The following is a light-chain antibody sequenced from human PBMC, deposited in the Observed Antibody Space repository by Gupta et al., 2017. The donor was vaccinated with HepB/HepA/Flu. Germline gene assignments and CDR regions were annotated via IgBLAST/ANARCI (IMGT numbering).Light chain of an antibody. CDR2: GKN. V-gene: IGLV3-19*01. Sequence: SSELTQDPAVSVALVQTVRITCQGDSLRSYYASWYQHKPGQAPVLVIYGKNNRPSGIPDRFSGSSSGNTASLTITGAQAEDEADYYCNSRDSSGNVVFGGGTKLTVL. CDR1: SLRSYY. J-gene: IGLJ2*01. CDR3: NSRDSSGNVV.